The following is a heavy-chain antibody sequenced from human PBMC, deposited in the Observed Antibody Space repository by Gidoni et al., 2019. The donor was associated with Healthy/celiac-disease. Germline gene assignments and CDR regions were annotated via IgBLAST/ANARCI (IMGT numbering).Heavy chain of an antibody. J-gene: IGHJ6*02. CDR2: IGTAGDT. V-gene: IGHV3-13*01. Sequence: EVQLVESGGGLVQPGGSLRPSCAASGFTFSSYDMHWVRQATGKGLEWVSAIGTAGDTYYPGSVKGRFTISRENAKNSLYLQMNSLRAGYTAVYYCARAAPERYYYYGMDVWGQGTTVTVSS. CDR3: ARAAPERYYYYGMDV. CDR1: GFTFSSYD. D-gene: IGHD2-2*01.